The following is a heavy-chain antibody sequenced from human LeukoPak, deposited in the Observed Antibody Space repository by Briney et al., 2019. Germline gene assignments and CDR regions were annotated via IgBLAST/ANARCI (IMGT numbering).Heavy chain of an antibody. Sequence: GGSLRLSCAASGFTVSSNYMSWVRQAPGKGLEWVSVTYSGGSTYYADSVKGRFTISRDNSKNTLYLQMNSLRAEDTAVYYCARDGSSPYYYYMDVWGKGTTVTVSS. CDR1: GFTVSSNY. CDR3: ARDGSSPYYYYMDV. CDR2: TYSGGST. D-gene: IGHD3-10*01. V-gene: IGHV3-53*01. J-gene: IGHJ6*03.